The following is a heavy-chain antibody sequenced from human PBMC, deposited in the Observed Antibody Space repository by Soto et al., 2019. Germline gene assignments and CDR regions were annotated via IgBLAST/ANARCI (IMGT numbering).Heavy chain of an antibody. CDR2: INPNSGGT. Sequence: QVQLLQSGAEVKKPGASVKVSCKASGYTFTGYYMHWVRQAPGQGLEWMGWINPNSGGTNYAQKFQGWVTMTRDTSISTAYMELSRLRSDDTAVYYCARSLLPAAIWFDYWGQGTLVTVSS. CDR3: ARSLLPAAIWFDY. V-gene: IGHV1-2*04. J-gene: IGHJ4*02. D-gene: IGHD2-2*02. CDR1: GYTFTGYY.